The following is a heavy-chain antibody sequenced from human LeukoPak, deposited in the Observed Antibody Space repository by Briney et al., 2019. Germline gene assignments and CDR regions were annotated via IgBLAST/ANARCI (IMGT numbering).Heavy chain of an antibody. CDR3: ANSIAAAVFAFDP. J-gene: IGHJ5*02. D-gene: IGHD6-25*01. CDR2: INHSGST. Sequence: PSETLSLTCAVYGGSFSGYYWSWIRQPPGKGLEWIGEINHSGSTNYNPSLKSRVTISVDTSKNQFSLKLSSVTAADTAVYYCANSIAAAVFAFDPWGQGTLVTVSS. CDR1: GGSFSGYY. V-gene: IGHV4-34*01.